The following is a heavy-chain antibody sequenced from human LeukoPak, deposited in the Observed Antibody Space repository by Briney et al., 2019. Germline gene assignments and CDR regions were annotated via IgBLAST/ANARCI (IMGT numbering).Heavy chain of an antibody. CDR2: ISWDGGST. CDR3: AKGSGEYFDY. CDR1: GFTFDDYT. Sequence: GGSLRLSCAASGFTFDDYTMHWVRQVPGKGPEWVSLISWDGGSTYYADSVKGRFTISRDNSKNSLYLQMNSLRTEDTALYYCAKGSGEYFDYWGQGTLVTVSS. V-gene: IGHV3-43*01. J-gene: IGHJ4*02. D-gene: IGHD1-14*01.